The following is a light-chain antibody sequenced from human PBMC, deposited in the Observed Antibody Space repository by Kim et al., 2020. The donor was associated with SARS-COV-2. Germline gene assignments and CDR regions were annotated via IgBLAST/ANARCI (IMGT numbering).Light chain of an antibody. CDR3: SSYTSDNVI. J-gene: IGLJ2*01. CDR1: SSDIGGRNY. CDR2: DVS. Sequence: QSALTQPASVSASPGQSITISCTGTSSDIGGRNYVSWYQQHPGKAPELIIYDVSYRPSGISNRFSGSKSGNTASLTISGLQAEDEADYYCSSYTSDNVIFGGGTKLTVL. V-gene: IGLV2-14*03.